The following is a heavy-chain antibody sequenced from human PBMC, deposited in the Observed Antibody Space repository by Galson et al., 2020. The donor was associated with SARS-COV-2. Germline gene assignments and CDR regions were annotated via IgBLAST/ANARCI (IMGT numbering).Heavy chain of an antibody. V-gene: IGHV5-51*01. J-gene: IGHJ4*02. CDR1: GYTFTNYW. Sequence: GESLKISCKGSGYTFTNYWIGWVRQMPGTGLELMGFIYPDDSDTTYSPSFQGQVIISVDKSITTAYLEWSSLKASDSAIYYCAKGIRPTAKFFYGRWGQGTLVTGSS. CDR3: AKGIRPTAKFFYGR. D-gene: IGHD1-1*01. CDR2: IYPDDSDT.